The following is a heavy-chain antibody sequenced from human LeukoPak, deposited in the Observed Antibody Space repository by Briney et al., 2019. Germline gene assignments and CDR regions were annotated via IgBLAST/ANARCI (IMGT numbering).Heavy chain of an antibody. D-gene: IGHD7-27*01. CDR2: IYYSGST. V-gene: IGHV4-59*01. CDR3: ARDVYPWGLDY. CDR1: GGSISSYY. Sequence: SETLSLTCTVSGGSISSYYWSWIRQPPGKGLEWIGYIYYSGSTNYNPSLKSRVTISVDTSKNQFSLKLSSVTAADTAVYYCARDVYPWGLDYWGQGTPVTVSS. J-gene: IGHJ4*02.